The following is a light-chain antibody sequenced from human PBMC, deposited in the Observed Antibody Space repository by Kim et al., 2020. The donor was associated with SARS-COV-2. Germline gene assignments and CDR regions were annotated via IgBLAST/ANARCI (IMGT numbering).Light chain of an antibody. CDR2: WAS. V-gene: IGKV4-1*01. J-gene: IGKJ2*01. Sequence: RATINCKSSQSVLYSSNNMIYLASYQQKPGQPPNLLICWASTRESGVPDRFSGSGSGTDFTLTISGLQAEDVAVYYCQQYYSTPFTFGQGTKLEI. CDR1: QSVLYSSNNMIY. CDR3: QQYYSTPFT.